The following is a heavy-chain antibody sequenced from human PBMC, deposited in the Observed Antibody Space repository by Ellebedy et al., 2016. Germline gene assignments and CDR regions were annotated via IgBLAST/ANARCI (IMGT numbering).Heavy chain of an antibody. CDR3: ARDGFVGAYDY. V-gene: IGHV4-59*01. Sequence: SETLSLTCTVSGGSISSYYWSWIRQPPGKGLEYIGYTYYSGSTNHNPSLKSRVTISVDTSKNQFSLKLNSVTAADTAVYYCARDGFVGAYDYWGQGILVTVSS. CDR1: GGSISSYY. D-gene: IGHD1-26*01. J-gene: IGHJ4*02. CDR2: TYYSGST.